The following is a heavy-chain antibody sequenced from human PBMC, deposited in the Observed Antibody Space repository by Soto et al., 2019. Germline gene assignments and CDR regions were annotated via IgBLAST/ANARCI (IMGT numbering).Heavy chain of an antibody. CDR2: ISYDGSNK. D-gene: IGHD3-3*01. J-gene: IGHJ4*02. V-gene: IGHV3-30*03. CDR1: GFTFSSYG. Sequence: PGGSLRLSCAASGFTFSSYGMHWVRQAPGKGLEWVAVISYDGSNKYYADSVKGRFTISRDNSKNTLYLQMNSLRAEDTAVYYCARPKFLEWLLPLDYWGQGTLVPVSS. CDR3: ARPKFLEWLLPLDY.